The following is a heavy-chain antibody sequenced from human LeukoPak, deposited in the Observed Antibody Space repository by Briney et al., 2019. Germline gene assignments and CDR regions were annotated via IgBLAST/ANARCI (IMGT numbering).Heavy chain of an antibody. CDR1: GGSIGSDY. J-gene: IGHJ3*02. CDR3: ARDSPSSAFDI. Sequence: SETLSLTCTVSGGSIGSDYWSWIRQPAGKGRDWIGRVYASGSTSYNPSLKSRVTMSLDTSKNQFSLKLTSVTAADTAVYFCARDSPSSAFDIWGQGTMVTVSS. CDR2: VYASGST. D-gene: IGHD3-10*01. V-gene: IGHV4-4*07.